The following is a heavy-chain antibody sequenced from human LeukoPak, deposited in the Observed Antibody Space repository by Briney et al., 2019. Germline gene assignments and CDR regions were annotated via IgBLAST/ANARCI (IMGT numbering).Heavy chain of an antibody. CDR2: INYSGRM. D-gene: IGHD4-11*01. CDR1: GFTFSSYG. J-gene: IGHJ4*02. V-gene: IGHV4-38-2*01. Sequence: PGGSLRLSCAASGFTFSSYGMHWVRQAPGKGLEWIASINYSGRMYGNPSLKSRINISVDTSKNQFSLRLSSVTAADTAVYYCAKSELNDYMKYWGQGTLVTVSS. CDR3: AKSELNDYMKY.